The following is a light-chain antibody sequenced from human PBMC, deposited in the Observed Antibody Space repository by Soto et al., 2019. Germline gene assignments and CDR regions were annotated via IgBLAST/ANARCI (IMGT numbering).Light chain of an antibody. V-gene: IGKV3-15*01. CDR2: AAS. CDR1: QSVSSY. Sequence: EIEMTQSPASVSVSLGERATISCRASQSVSSYLAWYQQKSGKAPRLLIYAASTMHSGIPARLSGSGSGTEFTLTISSLQSEDFAVYYCQQYNGLPLTFGRGTRLEIK. CDR3: QQYNGLPLT. J-gene: IGKJ5*01.